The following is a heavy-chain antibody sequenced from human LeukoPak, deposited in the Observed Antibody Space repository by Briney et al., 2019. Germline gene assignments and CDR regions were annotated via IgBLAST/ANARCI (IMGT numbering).Heavy chain of an antibody. J-gene: IGHJ4*02. D-gene: IGHD6-19*01. V-gene: IGHV4-4*07. CDR1: GGSIDNYY. Sequence: SETLSLTCAVSGGSIDNYYWSWIRQPAGKGLEWIGRIYSSGSADYNPSLRSRVTMSVDTSKNQVSLKLSSMTAADTALYFCARDPSYSSDYIDCWGQGTLVTVSS. CDR3: ARDPSYSSDYIDC. CDR2: IYSSGSA.